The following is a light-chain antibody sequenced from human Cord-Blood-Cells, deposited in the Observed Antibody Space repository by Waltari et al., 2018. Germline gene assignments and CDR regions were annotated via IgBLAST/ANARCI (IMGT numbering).Light chain of an antibody. J-gene: IGKJ1*01. CDR3: QQYNSYWT. CDR2: KAS. CDR1: QSISSW. V-gene: IGKV1-5*03. Sequence: DIQMTQSPSTLSASVGDRVTITCRASQSISSWLAWYQQKPGKAPKLLIYKASSLESGVPSRVSGSGSETEFTLTISSLQADDFATYYCQQYNSYWTFGQGTKVEIK.